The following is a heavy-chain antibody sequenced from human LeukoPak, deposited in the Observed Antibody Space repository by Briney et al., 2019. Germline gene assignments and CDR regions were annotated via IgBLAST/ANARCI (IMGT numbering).Heavy chain of an antibody. CDR3: ARRDICSSTSCDRQPRSSYYYYGMDV. D-gene: IGHD2-2*01. CDR1: GGTFSSYP. Sequence: SVKVSCKASGGTFSSYPISWVRQATGQGLEWMGRIIPILGIANYAQKFQGRVTITAEKSTSTAYMELSRLRSEDTAVYYWARRDICSSTSCDRQPRSSYYYYGMDVWGQGNTVTVSS. V-gene: IGHV1-69*02. J-gene: IGHJ6*02. CDR2: IIPILGIA.